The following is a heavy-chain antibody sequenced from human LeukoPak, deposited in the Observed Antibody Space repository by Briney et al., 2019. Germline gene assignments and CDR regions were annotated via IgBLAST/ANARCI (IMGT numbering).Heavy chain of an antibody. CDR1: GFTFSSYS. J-gene: IGHJ4*02. CDR2: ISSSSSYI. V-gene: IGHV3-21*01. CDR3: ARGSTSLVDY. Sequence: GGSLRLSCAASGFTFSSYSMNWVRQAPGKGLEWVSSISSSSSYIYYADSVKGRLTISRDNAKNSLYLQMNSLRAEDTAVYYCARGSTSLVDYWGQGTLVTVSS. D-gene: IGHD2-2*01.